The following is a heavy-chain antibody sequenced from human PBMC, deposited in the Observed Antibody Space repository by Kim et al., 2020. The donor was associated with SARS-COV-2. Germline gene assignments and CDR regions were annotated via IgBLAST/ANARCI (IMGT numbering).Heavy chain of an antibody. D-gene: IGHD6-19*01. CDR3: AKEYSSGWYYFDY. J-gene: IGHJ4*02. Sequence: YSQTFKGKVTIARETAASAAYMELSSLRSEDTAVYYCAKEYSSGWYYFDYWGQGTLVTASS. V-gene: IGHV1-3*01.